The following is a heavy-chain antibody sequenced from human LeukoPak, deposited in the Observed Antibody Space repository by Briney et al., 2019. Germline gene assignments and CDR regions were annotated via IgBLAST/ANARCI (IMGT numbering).Heavy chain of an antibody. CDR3: AKDQIVVTAIWGGDY. CDR1: GFTFSSYG. D-gene: IGHD2-21*02. CDR2: IRYDGSNK. V-gene: IGHV3-30*02. J-gene: IGHJ4*02. Sequence: GVSLRLSCAASGFTFSSYGMHWVRQAPGKGLEWVAFIRYDGSNKYYADSVKGRFTISRDNSKNTLYLQMNSLRAEDTAVYYCAKDQIVVTAIWGGDYWGQGTLVTVSS.